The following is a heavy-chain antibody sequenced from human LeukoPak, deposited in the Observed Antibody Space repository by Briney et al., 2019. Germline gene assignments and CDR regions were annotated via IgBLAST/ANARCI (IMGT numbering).Heavy chain of an antibody. Sequence: ASVKVSCKASGYTFTGCYMHWVRQAPGQGLEWMGWINPNSGGTNYAQKFQGRVTMTRDTSISTAYMELSRLRSDDTAVYYCARATTVTTYGYYYMDVWGKGTTVTVSS. CDR2: INPNSGGT. CDR3: ARATTVTTYGYYYMDV. V-gene: IGHV1-2*02. J-gene: IGHJ6*03. CDR1: GYTFTGCY. D-gene: IGHD4-17*01.